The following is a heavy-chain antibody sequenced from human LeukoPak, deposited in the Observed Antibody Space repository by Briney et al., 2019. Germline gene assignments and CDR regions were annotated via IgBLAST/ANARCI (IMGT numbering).Heavy chain of an antibody. CDR1: GYTFTSYG. Sequence: GASVKVSCKASGYTFTSYGIIWVRQAPGQGLEWMGWISAYNGNTNYAQKLQGRVTMTTDTSTSTAYMELRSLRSDDTAVYYCARTAGAYYYDSSGSDYWGQGTLVTVSS. CDR2: ISAYNGNT. D-gene: IGHD3-22*01. V-gene: IGHV1-18*01. J-gene: IGHJ4*02. CDR3: ARTAGAYYYDSSGSDY.